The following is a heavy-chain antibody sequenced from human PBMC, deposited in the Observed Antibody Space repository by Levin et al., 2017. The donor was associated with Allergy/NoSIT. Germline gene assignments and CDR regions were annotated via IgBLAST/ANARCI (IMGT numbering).Heavy chain of an antibody. CDR1: GFTFSGYS. Sequence: GGSLRLSCAASGFTFSGYSMTWVRQAPGKGLEWVSYISGSSRTIYYADSVKGRFTISRDNAKNSVYLQMGSLRDDDTAVYYCARGEGGDYYVPFDLWGQGTLVTVSS. CDR3: ARGEGGDYYVPFDL. D-gene: IGHD3-22*01. CDR2: ISGSSRTI. V-gene: IGHV3-48*02. J-gene: IGHJ4*02.